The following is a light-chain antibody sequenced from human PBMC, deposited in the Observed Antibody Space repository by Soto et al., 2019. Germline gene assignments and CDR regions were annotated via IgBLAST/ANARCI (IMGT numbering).Light chain of an antibody. V-gene: IGLV3-1*01. CDR3: QAWDSGIVV. CDR2: QDN. Sequence: SYELTQPPSVTVSPGQTATITCSGDNLGDKFVCWYQQRPGQSPVSVIYQDNKRPSGIPERFSGSNSGNTATLTISGTQAMDEADYSCQAWDSGIVVFGGGTKLTVL. CDR1: NLGDKF. J-gene: IGLJ3*02.